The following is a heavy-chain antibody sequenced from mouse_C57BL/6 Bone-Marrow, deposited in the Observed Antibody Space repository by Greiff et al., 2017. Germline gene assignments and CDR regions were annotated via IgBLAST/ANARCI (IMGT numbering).Heavy chain of an antibody. Sequence: QVQLKQSGPGLVAPSQRLSITCTVSGFSLTSYGLDWVRQSPGKGLEWLGVIWGVGSTNYNSALKSRLSISKDNSKSQVFLKMNSLQTDDTAMYYCATNDGYSLAYWCQGTLVTVSA. D-gene: IGHD2-3*01. CDR1: GFSLTSYG. J-gene: IGHJ3*01. V-gene: IGHV2-6*01. CDR3: ATNDGYSLAY. CDR2: IWGVGST.